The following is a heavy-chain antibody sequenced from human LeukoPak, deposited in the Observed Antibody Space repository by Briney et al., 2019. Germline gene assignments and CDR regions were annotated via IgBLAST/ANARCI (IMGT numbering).Heavy chain of an antibody. CDR3: ARRCDYDSSGYYSHDAFDI. CDR1: GFTYSSYA. Sequence: KTGGSLRLSCAASGFTYSSYAMSWVRQAPGKGLEWVSSISSSSSYIYYADSVKGRFTISRDNAKNSLYLQMNSLRAEDTAVYYCARRCDYDSSGYYSHDAFDIWGQGTMVTVSS. D-gene: IGHD3-22*01. CDR2: ISSSSSYI. J-gene: IGHJ3*02. V-gene: IGHV3-21*01.